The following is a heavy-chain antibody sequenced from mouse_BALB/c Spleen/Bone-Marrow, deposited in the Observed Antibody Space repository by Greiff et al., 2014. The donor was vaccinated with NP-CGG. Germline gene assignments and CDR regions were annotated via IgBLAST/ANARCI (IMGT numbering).Heavy chain of an antibody. CDR1: GFTFSDYY. J-gene: IGHJ4*01. CDR2: ISDGGSYT. CDR3: ARSGEKYGALDY. D-gene: IGHD1-1*02. Sequence: EVKVVESGGDLVKPGGSLKLSCTASGFTFSDYYMFWVRQTPEKRLEWVATISDGGSYTYYPDSVKGRFTISRDNAKNNLYLQMSSLKSEDTAMYYCARSGEKYGALDYWGQGTSVTVSS. V-gene: IGHV5-4*02.